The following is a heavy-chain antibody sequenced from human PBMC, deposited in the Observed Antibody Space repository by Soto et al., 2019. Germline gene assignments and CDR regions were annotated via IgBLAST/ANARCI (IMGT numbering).Heavy chain of an antibody. CDR3: ARRGSSGYYGSGSYPSYYGMDV. V-gene: IGHV1-69*13. CDR2: IIPIFGTA. J-gene: IGHJ6*02. Sequence: SVKVSCKASGGTFSSYAISWVRQAPGQGLEWMGGIIPIFGTANYAQKFQGRVTITADESTSTAYMELSSLRSVDTAVYYCARRGSSGYYGSGSYPSYYGMDVWGQGTTVTVSS. CDR1: GGTFSSYA. D-gene: IGHD3-10*01.